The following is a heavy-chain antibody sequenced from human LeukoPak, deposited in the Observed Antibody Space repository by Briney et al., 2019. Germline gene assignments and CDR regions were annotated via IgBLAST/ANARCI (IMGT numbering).Heavy chain of an antibody. D-gene: IGHD6-13*01. CDR2: IHPSGRL. Sequence: SETLSLTCTVSGASFSSGDQYWNWIRQSPGKGLEWIGSIHPSGRLYINSSLESRVTISIDTSKNQFSLNLNSVTAADTAVYFCSRGLDSRKLGYWGQGTLVTVSS. CDR1: GASFSSGDQY. CDR3: SRGLDSRKLGY. J-gene: IGHJ4*02. V-gene: IGHV4-31*03.